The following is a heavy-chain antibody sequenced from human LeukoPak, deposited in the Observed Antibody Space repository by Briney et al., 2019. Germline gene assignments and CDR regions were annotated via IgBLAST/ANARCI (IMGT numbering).Heavy chain of an antibody. D-gene: IGHD3-10*01. CDR2: ISGSGAST. Sequence: GGSLRLSCAASGFTFSSYAMSWVGQAPGKGLEWVSAISGSGASTYYADSVKGRFTIYRDNSKNTLYLQMNSLRAEDTAVYYCAKLGRGSYYSDYFDYWGQGTLVTVSS. CDR1: GFTFSSYA. J-gene: IGHJ4*02. CDR3: AKLGRGSYYSDYFDY. V-gene: IGHV3-23*01.